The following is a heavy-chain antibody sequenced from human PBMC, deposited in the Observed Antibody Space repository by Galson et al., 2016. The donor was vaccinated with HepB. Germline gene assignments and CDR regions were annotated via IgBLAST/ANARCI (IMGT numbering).Heavy chain of an antibody. Sequence: SLRLSCAASGFSFSNYDMYWVRQAPGKGLEWVSSIYTAGDTYYQDSVEGRFTVSRENAKNSLYLHMNSLRTEDTAVYYCAKPLPDVGYGMDVWGQGTTVTVSS. V-gene: IGHV3-13*01. CDR3: AKPLPDVGYGMDV. CDR2: IYTAGDT. D-gene: IGHD1-14*01. CDR1: GFSFSNYD. J-gene: IGHJ6*02.